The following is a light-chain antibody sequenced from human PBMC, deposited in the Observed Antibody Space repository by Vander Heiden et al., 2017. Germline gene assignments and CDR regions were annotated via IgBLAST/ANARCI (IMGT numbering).Light chain of an antibody. CDR2: LGS. V-gene: IGKV2-28*01. Sequence: DIVMTQSPLSLPVTPGEPASICCRSSQSLLHSNGYNNLDWYLQKPGQSPQILIYLGSNRASGVPDRFSGSGSGTEFTLKISRVEAEDVGVYYCMQATQIPHTFGQGTKLEIK. J-gene: IGKJ2*01. CDR3: MQATQIPHT. CDR1: QSLLHSNGYNN.